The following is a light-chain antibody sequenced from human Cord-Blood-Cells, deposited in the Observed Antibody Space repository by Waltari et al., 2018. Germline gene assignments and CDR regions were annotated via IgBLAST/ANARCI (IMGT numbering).Light chain of an antibody. Sequence: DIQMTQSPSSLSASVGNRVTITCRASQSISSYLNWYQQKPGKAPKLPIYAASSLQSGVTSRVSGSGSGTDFTLSISSLQLEDFATYYCEQSYSTPPTFGQGTKVEIK. J-gene: IGKJ1*01. CDR1: QSISSY. CDR3: EQSYSTPPT. CDR2: AAS. V-gene: IGKV1-39*01.